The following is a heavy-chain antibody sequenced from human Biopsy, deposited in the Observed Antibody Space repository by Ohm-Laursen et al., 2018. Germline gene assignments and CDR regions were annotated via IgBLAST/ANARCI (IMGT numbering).Heavy chain of an antibody. Sequence: SETLSLTCTVSRDSISNYYWTWIRQSPGKGLEWIGYIYYTGYTSYIPSHKSRVTISVGTSRRKSSLKMRSVTAADTAVYYCAKGRNDNGGMYFGSWGQGTLVTVSS. J-gene: IGHJ4*02. D-gene: IGHD4-23*01. V-gene: IGHV4-59*08. CDR3: AKGRNDNGGMYFGS. CDR1: RDSISNYY. CDR2: IYYTGYT.